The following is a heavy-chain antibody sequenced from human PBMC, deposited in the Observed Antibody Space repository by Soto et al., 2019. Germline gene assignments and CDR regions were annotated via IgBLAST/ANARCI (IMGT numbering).Heavy chain of an antibody. Sequence: ASVKVSCKTSGYTFINYYMHWVRQAPGQGLEWVGKINPNTGDTYYPQKFQGRVSVTRDTSTSTVYMELSSLRSDDTALYYCTLDSSGFDRNYCDYWGQGTLVIVSS. CDR2: INPNTGDT. J-gene: IGHJ4*02. CDR3: TLDSSGFDRNYCDY. CDR1: GYTFINYY. V-gene: IGHV1-46*01. D-gene: IGHD6-25*01.